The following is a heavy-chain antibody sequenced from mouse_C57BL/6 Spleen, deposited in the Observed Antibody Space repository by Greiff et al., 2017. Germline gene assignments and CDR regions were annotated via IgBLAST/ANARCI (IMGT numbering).Heavy chain of an antibody. Sequence: QVQLQQPGAELVRPGSSVKLSCKASGYTFTSYWMDWVKQRPGQGLEWIGNIYPSDSETHYNQKFKDKATLTVDKSSSTAYMQISCLTSEDSAVYYCSRGAGTDYCDYWGQGTTLTVSS. V-gene: IGHV1-61*01. CDR2: IYPSDSET. CDR3: SRGAGTDYCDY. D-gene: IGHD3-3*01. CDR1: GYTFTSYW. J-gene: IGHJ2*01.